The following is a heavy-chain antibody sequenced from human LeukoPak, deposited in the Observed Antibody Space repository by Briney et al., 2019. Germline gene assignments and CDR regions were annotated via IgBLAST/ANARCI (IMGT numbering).Heavy chain of an antibody. J-gene: IGHJ5*02. CDR2: IRYDGSNK. CDR1: GFTFSSYG. V-gene: IGHV3-30*02. D-gene: IGHD6-19*01. CDR3: AKDPQAVAGTNWFDP. Sequence: PGGSLRLSSAASGFTFSSYGIHWVRQAPGKGLEWVAFIRYDGSNKYYADSVKGRFTISRDNSKNTLYLQMNSLRAEDTAVYYCAKDPQAVAGTNWFDPWGQGTLVTVSS.